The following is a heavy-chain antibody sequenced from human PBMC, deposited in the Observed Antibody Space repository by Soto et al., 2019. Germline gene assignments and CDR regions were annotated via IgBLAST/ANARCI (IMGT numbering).Heavy chain of an antibody. D-gene: IGHD3-22*01. Sequence: QVQLVQSGAEVKKPGSSVKVSCKASGGTFSSYAISWVRQAPGQGLEWMGGIIPIFGTANYAQKFQGRVTITADESTSTAYMELSSLRSEDTAVYYCATNDYYDSSGYYSIPPASVGYYFDYWGQGTLVTVSS. CDR2: IIPIFGTA. CDR1: GGTFSSYA. CDR3: ATNDYYDSSGYYSIPPASVGYYFDY. J-gene: IGHJ4*02. V-gene: IGHV1-69*01.